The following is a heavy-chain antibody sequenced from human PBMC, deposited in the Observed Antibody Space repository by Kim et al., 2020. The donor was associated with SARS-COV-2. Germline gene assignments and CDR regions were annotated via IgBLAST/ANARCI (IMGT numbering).Heavy chain of an antibody. CDR1: GYTFTSYA. V-gene: IGHV1-3*01. Sequence: ASVKVSCKASGYTFTSYAMHWVRQAPGQRLEWMGWINAGNGNTKYSQKFQGRVTITRDTSASTAYMELSSLRSEDTAVYYCAILRRDDLVYVDYWGQGTLDSVS. CDR2: INAGNGNT. CDR3: AILRRDDLVYVDY. J-gene: IGHJ4*02. D-gene: IGHD3-16*02.